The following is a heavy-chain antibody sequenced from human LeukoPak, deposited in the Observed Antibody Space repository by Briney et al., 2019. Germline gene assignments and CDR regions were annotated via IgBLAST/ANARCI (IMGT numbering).Heavy chain of an antibody. Sequence: ASVTVSCKVSGYTLTELSMHWVRQAPGKGLEWMGGFDPEHGVTIHAQKFQGRVTMTEGTSTDTADMELSSLRSEDTAVYYCATFSGVVYWGQGTLVTVST. V-gene: IGHV1-24*01. D-gene: IGHD3-10*01. J-gene: IGHJ4*02. CDR1: GYTLTELS. CDR2: FDPEHGVT. CDR3: ATFSGVVY.